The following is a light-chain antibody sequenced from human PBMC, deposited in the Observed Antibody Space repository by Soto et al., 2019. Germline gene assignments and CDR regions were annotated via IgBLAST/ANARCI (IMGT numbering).Light chain of an antibody. CDR3: CPFTRTNTVV. CDR1: SSDVGGYNY. J-gene: IGLJ2*01. V-gene: IGLV2-11*01. Sequence: QSALTQPRSVSGSPGQSVTISCTGTSSDVGGYNYVSWYQQHPGNAPKVMIYDVNKRPSGVADRFSGSKSGNTASLTISGLQAEDEADYYCCPFTRTNTVVFGGGTKLTVL. CDR2: DVN.